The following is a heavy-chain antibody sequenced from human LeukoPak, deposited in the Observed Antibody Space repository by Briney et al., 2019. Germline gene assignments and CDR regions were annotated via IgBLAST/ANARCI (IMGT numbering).Heavy chain of an antibody. Sequence: GGSLRLSCAASGFTFSSYGMHWVRQAPGKGLEWVAVISYDGSNKYYADSVKGRFTISRDNSKNTLYLQMNSLRAEDTAVYYCAKDLAIFGVVSRNYYGMDVWGQGTTVTVSS. D-gene: IGHD3-3*01. CDR3: AKDLAIFGVVSRNYYGMDV. J-gene: IGHJ6*02. CDR1: GFTFSSYG. CDR2: ISYDGSNK. V-gene: IGHV3-30*18.